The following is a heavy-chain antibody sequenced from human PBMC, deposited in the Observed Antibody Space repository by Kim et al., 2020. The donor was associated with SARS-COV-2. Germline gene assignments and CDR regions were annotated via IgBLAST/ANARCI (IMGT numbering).Heavy chain of an antibody. D-gene: IGHD6-13*01. CDR1: GGTFSSYA. CDR2: IIPIFGTA. Sequence: SVKVSCKASGGTFSSYAISWVRQAPGQGLEWMGGIIPIFGTANYAQKFQGRVTITADKSTSTAYMELSSLRSEDTAVYYCAREGIAAAGNEGEYYFDYWGQGTLVTVSS. CDR3: AREGIAAAGNEGEYYFDY. V-gene: IGHV1-69*06. J-gene: IGHJ4*02.